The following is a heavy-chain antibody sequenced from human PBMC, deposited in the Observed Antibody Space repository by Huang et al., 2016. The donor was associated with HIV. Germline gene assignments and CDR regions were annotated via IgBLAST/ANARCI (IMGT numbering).Heavy chain of an antibody. CDR2: SGNRADSYTT. CDR1: GFTLSDHY. V-gene: IGHV3-72*01. Sequence: EEQLVESGGRFVQPGGSLRLSCAGAGFTLSDHYIDWVRQAPGKGLEGVGRSGNRADSYTTEYAASVKGRFAISRDDSKNSLYLHMNSLKTEDTAVYHCTKGYSGVSVYAFDIWGQGTMVTVSS. J-gene: IGHJ3*02. CDR3: TKGYSGVSVYAFDI. D-gene: IGHD2-15*01.